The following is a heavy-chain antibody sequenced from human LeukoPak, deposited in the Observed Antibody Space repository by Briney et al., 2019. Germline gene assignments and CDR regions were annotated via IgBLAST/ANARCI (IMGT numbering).Heavy chain of an antibody. CDR3: ARDPGYYDSSGYYDY. CDR2: INPNSGGT. CDR1: GYTLTGYY. V-gene: IGHV1-2*02. D-gene: IGHD3-22*01. J-gene: IGHJ4*02. Sequence: ASVKVSCKASGYTLTGYYMHWVRQAPGQGLEWMGWINPNSGGTNYAQKFQGRVTMTRDTSISTAYIELSRLRSDDTAVYYCARDPGYYDSSGYYDYWGQGTLVTVSS.